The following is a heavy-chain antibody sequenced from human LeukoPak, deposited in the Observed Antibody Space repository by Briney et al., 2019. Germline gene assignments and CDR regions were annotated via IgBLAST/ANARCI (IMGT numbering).Heavy chain of an antibody. CDR2: IIPIFGIA. D-gene: IGHD1-14*01. CDR3: ARERYPILDYYYYGMDV. Sequence: SVKVSCKASGRTFSSYAISWVRQAPGQGLEWMGRIIPIFGIANYAQKFQGRVTITADKSTSTAYMELSSLRSEDTAVYYCARERYPILDYYYYGMDVWGQGTTVTVSS. J-gene: IGHJ6*02. CDR1: GRTFSSYA. V-gene: IGHV1-69*04.